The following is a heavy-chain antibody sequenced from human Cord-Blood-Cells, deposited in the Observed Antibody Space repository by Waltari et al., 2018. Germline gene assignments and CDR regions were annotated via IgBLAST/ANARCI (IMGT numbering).Heavy chain of an antibody. CDR2: IYYSGST. J-gene: IGHJ4*02. V-gene: IGHV4-59*01. D-gene: IGHD6-13*01. Sequence: QVQLQESGPGLVKPSENLSLTCTVSGGSIRSYSWSWIRQPPGKGLEWIGYIYYSGSTNYNPSLKSRVTISVDTSKNQFSLKLSSVTAADTAVYYCARGVAAAGIALDYWGQGTLVTVSS. CDR1: GGSIRSYS. CDR3: ARGVAAAGIALDY.